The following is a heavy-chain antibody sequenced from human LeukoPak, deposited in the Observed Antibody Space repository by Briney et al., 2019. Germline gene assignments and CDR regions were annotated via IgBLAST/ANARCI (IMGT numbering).Heavy chain of an antibody. CDR2: IYTSGST. Sequence: NSSETLSLTCTVSGGSISSYYWSWIRQPAGKGLEWIGRIYTSGSTNYNPSLKSRVTMSVDTSKNQFSLKLSSVTAADTAVYYCARSWDGSGSYYVSSGFDYWGQGTLVTVSS. CDR3: ARSWDGSGSYYVSSGFDY. V-gene: IGHV4-4*07. D-gene: IGHD3-10*01. J-gene: IGHJ4*02. CDR1: GGSISSYY.